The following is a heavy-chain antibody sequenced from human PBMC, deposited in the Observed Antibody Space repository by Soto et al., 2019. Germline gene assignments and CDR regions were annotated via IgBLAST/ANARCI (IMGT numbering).Heavy chain of an antibody. Sequence: GGSLRLSCAASGSTFSSYWMSWVRQAPGKGLEWVANIQQDGSQKWYVDSVKGRFTISRDNAKNSLYLQMDSLRGEDTAVYYCAKSGNDFWRGPNYYYYGMDVWGQGTTVTVSS. D-gene: IGHD3-3*01. CDR2: IQQDGSQK. J-gene: IGHJ6*02. CDR1: GSTFSSYW. CDR3: AKSGNDFWRGPNYYYYGMDV. V-gene: IGHV3-7*02.